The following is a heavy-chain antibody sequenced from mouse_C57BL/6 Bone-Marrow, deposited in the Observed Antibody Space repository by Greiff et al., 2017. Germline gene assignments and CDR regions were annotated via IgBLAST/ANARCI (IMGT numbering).Heavy chain of an antibody. J-gene: IGHJ3*01. V-gene: IGHV1-74*01. CDR2: INPSNSDT. CDR3: ATVTEAH. Sequence: VHVKQPGAELVKPGASVKVSCKASGYTFTTYGMHWVRQGPGQGLEWIGWINPSNSDTNYNQKFKGKATLTVDKSSSTAYMQLSSLTSEDSAVYYCATVTEAHWGQGTLVTVSA. CDR1: GYTFTTYG. D-gene: IGHD2-13*01.